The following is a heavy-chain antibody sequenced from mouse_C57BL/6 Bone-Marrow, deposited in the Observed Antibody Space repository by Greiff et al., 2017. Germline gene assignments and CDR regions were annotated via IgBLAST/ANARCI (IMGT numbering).Heavy chain of an antibody. CDR2: INSDGGST. D-gene: IGHD2-4*01. CDR3: ATRGYDYDWFAY. J-gene: IGHJ3*01. Sequence: VQLKASGGGLVQPGESLKLSCESNEYEFPSHDMSWVRKTPEKRLELVAAINSDGGSTDYPDTMERRFIISRDNTKKTLYLQMSSLRSEDTALYYCATRGYDYDWFAYWGQGTLVTVAA. V-gene: IGHV5-2*01. CDR1: EYEFPSHD.